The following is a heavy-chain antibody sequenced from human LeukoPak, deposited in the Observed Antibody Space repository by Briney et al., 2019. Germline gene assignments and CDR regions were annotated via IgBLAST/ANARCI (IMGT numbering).Heavy chain of an antibody. CDR3: AREVAVVVIADPGHYFDY. J-gene: IGHJ4*02. CDR1: GGSISSGGYY. CDR2: IYHSGST. D-gene: IGHD2-21*01. Sequence: PSQTLSLTCTVSGGSISSGGYYWSWIRQPPGKGLEWIGYIYHSGSTYYNPSLKSRVTISVDRSKYQFSLKLSSVTAADTAVYYCAREVAVVVIADPGHYFDYWGQGTLVTVSS. V-gene: IGHV4-30-2*01.